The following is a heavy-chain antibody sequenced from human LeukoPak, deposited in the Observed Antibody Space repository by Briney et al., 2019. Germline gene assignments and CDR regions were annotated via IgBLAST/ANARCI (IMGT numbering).Heavy chain of an antibody. CDR2: IYSGGST. D-gene: IGHD3-10*01. V-gene: IGHV3-66*01. CDR1: GFTFSSYS. J-gene: IGHJ4*02. Sequence: GGSLRLSCAASGFTFSSYSMNWVRQAPGKGLEWVSVIYSGGSTYYADSVKGRFTISRDNSKNTLYLQMNSLRAEDTAVYYCASLYYYGSGSYYNSDYWGQGTLVTVSS. CDR3: ASLYYYGSGSYYNSDY.